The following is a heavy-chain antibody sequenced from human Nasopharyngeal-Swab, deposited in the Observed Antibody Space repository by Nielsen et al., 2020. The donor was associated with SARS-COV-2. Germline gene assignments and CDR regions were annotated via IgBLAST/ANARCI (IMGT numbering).Heavy chain of an antibody. J-gene: IGHJ3*02. CDR1: GFTFSSYG. D-gene: IGHD3-10*01. Sequence: GESLKISCAASGFTFSSYGMHWVRQAPGKGLEWVAVIWYDGSNKYYADSVKGRFTISRDNSKNTLYLQMNSLRAEDTAVYYCARALLWFGESILDDAFDIWGQGTMVTVSS. CDR3: ARALLWFGESILDDAFDI. CDR2: IWYDGSNK. V-gene: IGHV3-33*01.